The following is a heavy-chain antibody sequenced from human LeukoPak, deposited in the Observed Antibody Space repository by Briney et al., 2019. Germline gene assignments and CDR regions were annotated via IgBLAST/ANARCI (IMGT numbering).Heavy chain of an antibody. CDR1: GGSISSYY. CDR3: ARRGAIVASLDY. CDR2: IYYSGST. D-gene: IGHD5-12*01. J-gene: IGHJ4*02. Sequence: SETLSLTCTVSGGSISSYYWSWIRQPPGKGLEWIGYIYYSGSTNYNPSLKSRVTISVDTSKKQFSLKLSSVTAADTAVYYCARRGAIVASLDYWGQGTLVTVSS. V-gene: IGHV4-59*08.